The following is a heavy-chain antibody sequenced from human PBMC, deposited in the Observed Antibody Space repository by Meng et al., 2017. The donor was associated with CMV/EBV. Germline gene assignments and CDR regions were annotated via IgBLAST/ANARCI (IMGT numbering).Heavy chain of an antibody. CDR3: ARDRAADIVVVAFDWFDP. Sequence: SCAASGFTFSSYSMNWVRQAPGKGLEWVSSISSSSSYIYYADSVKGRFTISRDNAKNSLYLQMNSLRAEDTAVYYCARDRAADIVVVAFDWFDPWGQGTLVTVSS. V-gene: IGHV3-21*01. CDR1: GFTFSSYS. D-gene: IGHD2-2*01. J-gene: IGHJ5*02. CDR2: ISSSSSYI.